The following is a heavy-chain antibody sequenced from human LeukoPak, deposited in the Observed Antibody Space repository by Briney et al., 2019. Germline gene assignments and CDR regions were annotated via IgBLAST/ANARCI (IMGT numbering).Heavy chain of an antibody. CDR2: ISSSSSYI. CDR1: GFTFSSYS. J-gene: IGHJ4*02. V-gene: IGHV3-21*01. Sequence: TGGSLRLSCAASGFTFSSYSMNWVRQAPGKGLEWVSSISSSSSYIYYADSVKGRFTISRDNAKNSLYLQMNSLRAEDTAVYYCARDNRGEVVDYWGQGTLVTVSS. CDR3: ARDNRGEVVDY. D-gene: IGHD3-10*01.